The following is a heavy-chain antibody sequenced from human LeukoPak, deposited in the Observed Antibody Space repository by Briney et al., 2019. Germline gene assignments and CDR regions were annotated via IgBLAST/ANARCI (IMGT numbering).Heavy chain of an antibody. D-gene: IGHD2-2*01. J-gene: IGHJ6*02. CDR1: GYAFTGYY. V-gene: IGHV1-2*02. CDR2: INPNSGGT. CDR3: ARIEVVPAANYYYYYGMDL. Sequence: ASVKVSCKASGYAFTGYYMQWVRQAPGQGLEWMGWINPNSGGTNYAQKFQGRVTMTRDTSISTAYMELSRLRSDDTAVYYCARIEVVPAANYYYYYGMDLWGQGTTVTVSS.